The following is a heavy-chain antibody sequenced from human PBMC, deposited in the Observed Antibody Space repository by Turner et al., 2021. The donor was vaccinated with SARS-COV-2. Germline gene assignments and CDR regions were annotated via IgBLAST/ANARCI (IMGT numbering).Heavy chain of an antibody. CDR3: ASFKFGELWSYYFDR. V-gene: IGHV4-31*03. D-gene: IGHD3-10*01. Sequence: QVHLQVSGPGLVMPSETLSLTCTVSVGSVSTGGHYWSWIRQLPGEGLEWFGFVHYSGRTDYTPSLKGRVTMSLNPSKDQFSLRLSSATAADTTVYYCASFKFGELWSYYFDRWGQGTQVTVSS. CDR1: VGSVSTGGHY. CDR2: VHYSGRT. J-gene: IGHJ5*02.